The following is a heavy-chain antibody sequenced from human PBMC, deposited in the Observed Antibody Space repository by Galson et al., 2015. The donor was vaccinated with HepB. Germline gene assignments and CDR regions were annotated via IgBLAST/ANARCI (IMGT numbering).Heavy chain of an antibody. CDR2: ISYDGSNK. V-gene: IGHV3-30*18. D-gene: IGHD3-9*01. Sequence: SLRLSCAASGFTFSSYGMHWVRQAPGKGLEWVAVISYDGSNKYYADSVKGRFTISRDNSKNTLYLQMNSLRAEDTAVYYCAKGSRYFDWLFPGGYWGQGTLVTVSS. CDR1: GFTFSSYG. CDR3: AKGSRYFDWLFPGGY. J-gene: IGHJ4*02.